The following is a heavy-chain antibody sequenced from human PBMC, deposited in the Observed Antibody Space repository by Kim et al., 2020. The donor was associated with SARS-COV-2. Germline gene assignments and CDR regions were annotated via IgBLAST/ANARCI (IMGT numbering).Heavy chain of an antibody. CDR2: ISGRGDFT. CDR1: KFTFSYHA. D-gene: IGHD3-10*01. V-gene: IGHV3-23*01. J-gene: IGHJ4*01. Sequence: GGSLRLSCAASKFTFSYHAMNWVRQASGKGLEWVSVISGRGDFTDYADSLKGRFTISRDNSRNTLYLQMNSLRAEDTAVYYCAKGYYDSGNYYTRDFRG. CDR3: AKGYYDSGNYYTRDF.